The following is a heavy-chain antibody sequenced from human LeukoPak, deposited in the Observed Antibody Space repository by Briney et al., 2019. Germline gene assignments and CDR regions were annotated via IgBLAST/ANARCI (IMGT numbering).Heavy chain of an antibody. D-gene: IGHD3-10*01. V-gene: IGHV3-33*01. CDR3: ARIRLGSGSYSVDH. Sequence: PGGSLRLSCAASGFTFSDYGMQWVRQAPGKGLEWVAVIWYDGTNKNYADSVKGRFSISRDNSWNTLYLQMNSLRAEDTALYYCARIRLGSGSYSVDHWGQGTLVTVSS. CDR2: IWYDGTNK. CDR1: GFTFSDYG. J-gene: IGHJ4*02.